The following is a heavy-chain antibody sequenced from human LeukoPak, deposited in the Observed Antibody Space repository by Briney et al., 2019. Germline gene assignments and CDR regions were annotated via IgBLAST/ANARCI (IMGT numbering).Heavy chain of an antibody. CDR1: GYTFTGYY. Sequence: ASVKVSCKASGYTFTGYYMHWVRQAPGQGLEWMGWISAYNGNTNYAQKLQGRVTMTTDTSTSTAYMELRSLRSDDTAVYYCARRIAAAGSGDYWGQGTLVTVSS. CDR2: ISAYNGNT. V-gene: IGHV1-18*04. J-gene: IGHJ4*02. D-gene: IGHD6-13*01. CDR3: ARRIAAAGSGDY.